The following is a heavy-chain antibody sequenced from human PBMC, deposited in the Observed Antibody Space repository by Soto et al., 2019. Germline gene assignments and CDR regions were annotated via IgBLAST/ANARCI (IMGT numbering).Heavy chain of an antibody. V-gene: IGHV4-59*01. CDR2: IYYSGCT. CDR1: GGSISSYY. CDR3: ARVGERSGTSYYYYGMDV. J-gene: IGHJ6*02. Sequence: QVQLQESGPGLVKPSETLSLTCTVSGGSISSYYWSWIRQPPGKGLEWIGYIYYSGCTNYNPSLKSRVTISVDTSKNQFSLKLSSVTAADTAVYYCARVGERSGTSYYYYGMDVWGQGTTVTVSS. D-gene: IGHD6-13*01.